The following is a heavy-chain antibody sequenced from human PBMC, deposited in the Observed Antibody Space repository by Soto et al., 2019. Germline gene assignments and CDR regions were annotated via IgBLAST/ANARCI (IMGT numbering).Heavy chain of an antibody. V-gene: IGHV1-69*01. CDR3: TRHRGYSSGYWGQDF. J-gene: IGHJ4*02. Sequence: QVQLVQSGAEVKKPGSSVKVSCKASGGAFGSYAINWVRQAPGQGLEWMGGIIPMFETTNYAQRFQGRVTVTAVESTSTVYLELTRLRSEDTGMYYCTRHRGYSSGYWGQDFWGQGTLVTVSS. CDR2: IIPMFETT. D-gene: IGHD5-12*01. CDR1: GGAFGSYA.